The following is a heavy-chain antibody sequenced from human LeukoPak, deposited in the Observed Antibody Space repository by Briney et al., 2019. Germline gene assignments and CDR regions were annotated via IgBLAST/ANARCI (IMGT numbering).Heavy chain of an antibody. CDR1: GDSISGYS. CDR2: ISYSGST. V-gene: IGHV4-59*08. D-gene: IGHD6-19*01. Sequence: PSETLSLTCTVSGDSISGYSWSWIWQPPGKGLEWIGYISYSGSTNHNPSLKSRVSISVDTSKNQFSLNLNSVTAADTAVFYCARHGSGWSFGCWGQGTLVTVSS. CDR3: ARHGSGWSFGC. J-gene: IGHJ4*02.